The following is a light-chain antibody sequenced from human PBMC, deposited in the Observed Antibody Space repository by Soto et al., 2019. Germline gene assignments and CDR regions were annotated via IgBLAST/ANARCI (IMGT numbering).Light chain of an antibody. CDR3: QQYSSYPWT. CDR1: QSINSR. J-gene: IGKJ1*01. Sequence: DTQMTQSPSTLSASVGDRVTITCRASQSINSRLAWYQQKPGKAPKVLIYKASNLESGAPSRFGGSESGTDFTLTISGLQPDDFATYYCQQYSSYPWTFGQGTKVEVK. V-gene: IGKV1-5*03. CDR2: KAS.